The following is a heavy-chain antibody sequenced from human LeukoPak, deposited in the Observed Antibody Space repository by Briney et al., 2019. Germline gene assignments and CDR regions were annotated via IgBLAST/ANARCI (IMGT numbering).Heavy chain of an antibody. V-gene: IGHV3-13*04. CDR2: IGTAGDT. CDR1: GFTFGSYD. Sequence: PGGSLRLSCAASGFTFGSYDMHWVRQATGKGLEWVSAIGTAGDTYYPGSVKGRFTISRENAKNSLYLQMNSLRAGDTAVYYCARVSPFGAIDYWGQGTLVTVSS. CDR3: ARVSPFGAIDY. D-gene: IGHD3-10*01. J-gene: IGHJ4*02.